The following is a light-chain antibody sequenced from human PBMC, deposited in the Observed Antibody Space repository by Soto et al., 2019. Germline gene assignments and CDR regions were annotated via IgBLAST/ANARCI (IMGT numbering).Light chain of an antibody. J-gene: IGKJ4*01. CDR3: QQYGDSLLT. CDR2: HAS. V-gene: IGKV3-20*01. Sequence: ENVLTQSPGTLSLSPGERATLSCRASQSVSSSHLAWYQQKPGQTPRLLIYHASNRATGIPDRFSGSGSGTDFNLTISRLEPEDFAVYYCQQYGDSLLTFGGGTKVEIK. CDR1: QSVSSSH.